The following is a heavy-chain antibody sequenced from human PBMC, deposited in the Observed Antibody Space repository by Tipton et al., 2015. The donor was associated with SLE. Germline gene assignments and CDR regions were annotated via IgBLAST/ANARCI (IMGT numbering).Heavy chain of an antibody. J-gene: IGHJ6*02. CDR1: GFTFSSYG. Sequence: SLRLSCAASGFTFSSYGMHWVRQAPGKGLEWVAVISYDGSNKYSADSVKGRFTISRDNSKNTLFLQMNSLRVEDTAVYYYASELTPLYGMDVWGQGTTVTVSS. CDR3: ASELTPLYGMDV. V-gene: IGHV3-30*03. CDR2: ISYDGSNK. D-gene: IGHD2-8*01.